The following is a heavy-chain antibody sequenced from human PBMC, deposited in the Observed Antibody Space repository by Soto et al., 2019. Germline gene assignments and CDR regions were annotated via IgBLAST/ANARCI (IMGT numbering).Heavy chain of an antibody. D-gene: IGHD3-3*01. CDR3: ARSAGAFGVRYYMDV. CDR1: GCSISSYY. J-gene: IGHJ6*03. Sequence: SETLSLTCTVSGCSISSYYWSWIRQPPGKGLEWIGYIYYSGSTNYNPSLKSRVTISVDTSKNQFSLKLSSVTAADTAVYYCARSAGAFGVRYYMDVWGKGTKVTVSS. CDR2: IYYSGST. V-gene: IGHV4-59*08.